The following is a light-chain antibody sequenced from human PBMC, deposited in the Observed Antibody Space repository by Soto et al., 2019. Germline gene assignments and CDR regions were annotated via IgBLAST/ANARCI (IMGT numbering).Light chain of an antibody. CDR3: QQRSTWLT. V-gene: IGKV3-11*01. CDR2: DAS. J-gene: IGKJ4*01. Sequence: EIVLTQSPAILSLSPGERVTLSCRASQSVSSYLAWYQQKPGQAPRLLIYDASNRATGIPARFSGSGSGTDFTLTISSLEPEDCAVYYCQQRSTWLTFGGGTKVEIK. CDR1: QSVSSY.